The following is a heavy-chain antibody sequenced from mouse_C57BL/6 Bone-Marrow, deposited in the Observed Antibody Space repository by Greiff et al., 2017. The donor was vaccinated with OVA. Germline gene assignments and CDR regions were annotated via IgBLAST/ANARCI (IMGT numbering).Heavy chain of an antibody. Sequence: EVKVVESGGGLVQPGGSLSLSCAASGFTFTDYYMSWVRQPPGKALEWLGFIRNKANGYTTEYSASVKGRFTISRDNSQSILYLQMNPLRAEDSATYYGARYKTYDSNYVVDYWGQGTTLTVSS. J-gene: IGHJ2*01. CDR3: ARYKTYDSNYVVDY. D-gene: IGHD2-5*01. CDR2: IRNKANGYTT. CDR1: GFTFTDYY. V-gene: IGHV7-3*01.